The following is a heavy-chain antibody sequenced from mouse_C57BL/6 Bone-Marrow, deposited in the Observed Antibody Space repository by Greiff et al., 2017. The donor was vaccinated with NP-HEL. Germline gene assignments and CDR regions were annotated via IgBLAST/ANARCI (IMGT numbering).Heavy chain of an antibody. J-gene: IGHJ1*03. Sequence: EVKLMESGGGLVQPGGSLKLSCAASGFTFSDYYMYWVRQTPEKRLEWVAYISNGCGSTYYPDTLKGRFTISRDNAKNTLYLQMSRLKSEDTAMYYCAIFTTVVDWYFDVWGTGTTVTVSS. CDR3: AIFTTVVDWYFDV. D-gene: IGHD1-1*01. CDR1: GFTFSDYY. V-gene: IGHV5-12*01. CDR2: ISNGCGST.